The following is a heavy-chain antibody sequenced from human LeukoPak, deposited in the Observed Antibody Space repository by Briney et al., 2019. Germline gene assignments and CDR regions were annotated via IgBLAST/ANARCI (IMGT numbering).Heavy chain of an antibody. CDR3: ARVGSMSRYYDSSGYYGLYSWFDP. D-gene: IGHD3-22*01. Sequence: KTSETLSLTCPVSGGSISSYYWSWIRQPPGKGLEWIGYNYYSGSTNYNPSLKSRVTISVDTSKNQFSLKLSSVTAADTAVYYCARVGSMSRYYDSSGYYGLYSWFDPWGQGTLVTVSS. CDR2: NYYSGST. J-gene: IGHJ5*02. V-gene: IGHV4-59*01. CDR1: GGSISSYY.